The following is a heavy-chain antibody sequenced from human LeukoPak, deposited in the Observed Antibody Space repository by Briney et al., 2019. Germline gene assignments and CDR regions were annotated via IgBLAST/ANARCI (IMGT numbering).Heavy chain of an antibody. CDR2: ISYSDSTT. V-gene: IGHV3-48*03. CDR1: GFTFSSCK. CDR3: ASRVAAAGHHYFDY. J-gene: IGHJ4*02. Sequence: GGSLRLSCAASGFTFSSCKMNWVRQAPGKGLEWVSYISYSDSTTQYADSVKGRFAISRDNAKNSLYLQMNSLRAEDTAVYYCASRVAAAGHHYFDYWGQGTLVSVSS. D-gene: IGHD6-13*01.